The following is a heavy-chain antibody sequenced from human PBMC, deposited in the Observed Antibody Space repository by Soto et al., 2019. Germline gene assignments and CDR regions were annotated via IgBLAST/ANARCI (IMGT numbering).Heavy chain of an antibody. CDR2: INAGKGNT. CDR3: ARAGDDCSTTTCYLIDY. D-gene: IGHD2-2*01. Sequence: QVQLVQSGAEVKKPGASVKVSCKASGYTFTNYAMHWVRQAPGQRLEWLGWINAGKGNTKYSQSFQGRVTLTRDTSASTAYMELSSLRSEDTAVYYCARAGDDCSTTTCYLIDYWGQGTLVTVSS. V-gene: IGHV1-3*01. J-gene: IGHJ4*02. CDR1: GYTFTNYA.